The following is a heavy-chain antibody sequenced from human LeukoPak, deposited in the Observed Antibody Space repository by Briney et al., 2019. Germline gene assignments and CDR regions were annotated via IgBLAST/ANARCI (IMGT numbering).Heavy chain of an antibody. J-gene: IGHJ4*02. V-gene: IGHV3-30*18. D-gene: IGHD3-22*01. CDR3: AKSPASSDRGIDH. CDR2: ISYDGSNK. Sequence: GGSLRLSCAASGFTFSSYGMHWVRQAPGKGLEWVAVISYDGSNKYYADSVKGRFTISRDNSKNTLSLQMHNLRAEDTAIYHCAKSPASSDRGIDHWGQGTLVTVSS. CDR1: GFTFSSYG.